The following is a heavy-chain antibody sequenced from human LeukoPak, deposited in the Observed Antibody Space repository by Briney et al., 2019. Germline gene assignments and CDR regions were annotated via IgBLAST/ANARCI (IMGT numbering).Heavy chain of an antibody. V-gene: IGHV3-48*02. D-gene: IGHD2-21*01. CDR2: VSDSSDV. Sequence: GGSLKLSCAASGFTFGTYTMNWVRQAPGKGLEWVSTVSDSSDVHYSDSVKGRFTISRDNARNSLYLQMNSLRDEDTAVYYCARDGLHTSHFDYWGQGTLVTVSS. CDR3: ARDGLHTSHFDY. J-gene: IGHJ4*02. CDR1: GFTFGTYT.